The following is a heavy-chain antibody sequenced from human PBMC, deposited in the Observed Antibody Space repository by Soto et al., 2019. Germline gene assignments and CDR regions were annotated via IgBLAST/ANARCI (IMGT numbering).Heavy chain of an antibody. J-gene: IGHJ4*02. CDR2: IYYSGST. Sequence: ETLSLTCNVTGDSIKTHYWSWIRQAPGKGLEWIGYIYYSGSTLYNPSLKRRVTISADTAKNQFSLRLTSLTAADTAVYYCASGWMAAFDNWGQGTLVTVSS. V-gene: IGHV4-59*11. CDR3: ASGWMAAFDN. D-gene: IGHD2-2*03. CDR1: GDSIKTHY.